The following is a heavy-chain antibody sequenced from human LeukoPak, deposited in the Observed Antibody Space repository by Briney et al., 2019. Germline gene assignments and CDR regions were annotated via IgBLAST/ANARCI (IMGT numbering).Heavy chain of an antibody. D-gene: IGHD1-26*01. J-gene: IGHJ1*01. V-gene: IGHV3-30*03. CDR2: ISYDGSNK. Sequence: GGSLRLSCAASGFTFSSYGMHWVRQAPGKGLEWVAVISYDGSNKYYADSVKGRFTISRDNSKNSLYLQMNSLRAEDTAVYYCARGSGSYYLFQHWGQGTLVTVSS. CDR3: ARGSGSYYLFQH. CDR1: GFTFSSYG.